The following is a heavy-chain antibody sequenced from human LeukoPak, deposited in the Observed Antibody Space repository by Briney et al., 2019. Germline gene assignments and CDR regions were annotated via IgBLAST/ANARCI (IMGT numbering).Heavy chain of an antibody. Sequence: GGSLRLSCAASGFTFSRYWMSWVRQTPEKGLEWVANIKQDASEKYYVDSVKGRFTISRDNAKNSLYLQMHSLRAEDTAMYFCVRDVGAVRGEVYFDYWGQGTLVTVSS. D-gene: IGHD3-10*01. CDR1: GFTFSRYW. V-gene: IGHV3-7*01. CDR3: VRDVGAVRGEVYFDY. J-gene: IGHJ4*02. CDR2: IKQDASEK.